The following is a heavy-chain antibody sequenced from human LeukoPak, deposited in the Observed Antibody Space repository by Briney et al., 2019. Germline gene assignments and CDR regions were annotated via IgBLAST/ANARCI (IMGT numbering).Heavy chain of an antibody. V-gene: IGHV1-18*01. D-gene: IGHD6-13*01. CDR1: GYTFTGYG. CDR2: ISGYNGNT. J-gene: IGHJ5*02. Sequence: GASVKVSCKASGYTFTGYGISWVRQAPGQGLEWMGWISGYNGNTNYAQKLQGRVTMTTDTSTNTAYMELRSLRSDDTAVYYCARHKQLVPPFDPWGQGTLVIVSS. CDR3: ARHKQLVPPFDP.